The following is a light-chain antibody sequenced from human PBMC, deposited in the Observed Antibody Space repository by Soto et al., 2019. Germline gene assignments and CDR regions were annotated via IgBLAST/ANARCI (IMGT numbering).Light chain of an antibody. Sequence: DIQITQSPSTLSASVGDRVTITCRASQTISSWLAWYQQKPGKAPKLLIYGASSLQSGVPSRFSASGSGTDFTLTISRLAPEDFAVYYCQQYESSPRTFGQGTKVDI. CDR1: QTISSW. J-gene: IGKJ1*01. CDR2: GAS. V-gene: IGKV1-5*01. CDR3: QQYESSPRT.